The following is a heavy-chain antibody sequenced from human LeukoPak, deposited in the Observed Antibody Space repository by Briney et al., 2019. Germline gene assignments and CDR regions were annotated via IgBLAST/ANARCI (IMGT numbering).Heavy chain of an antibody. CDR1: GGSISGSSYY. J-gene: IGHJ4*02. V-gene: IGHV4-39*07. D-gene: IGHD1-26*01. CDR2: IYYSGST. CDR3: ARGVRGELTQTTFDY. Sequence: SETLSLTCTVSGGSISGSSYYWGWIRQPPGKGLEWIGSIYYSGSTNYNPSLKSRVTISVDTSKNQFSLKLSSVTAADTAVYYCARGVRGELTQTTFDYWGQGTLVTVSS.